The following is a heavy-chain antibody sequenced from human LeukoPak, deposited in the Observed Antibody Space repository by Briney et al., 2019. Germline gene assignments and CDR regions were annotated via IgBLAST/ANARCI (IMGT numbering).Heavy chain of an antibody. CDR2: INHGGST. CDR3: ARTLSYFDY. V-gene: IGHV4-34*01. Sequence: SETLSLTCAVYGGSFSGYYWSWIRQSPGKGLEWIGEINHGGSTNYNPSLKSRVTISVDTSKNHYSLNLSSVTAADTAMYYCARTLSYFDYWGRGTLVTVSS. J-gene: IGHJ4*02. CDR1: GGSFSGYY.